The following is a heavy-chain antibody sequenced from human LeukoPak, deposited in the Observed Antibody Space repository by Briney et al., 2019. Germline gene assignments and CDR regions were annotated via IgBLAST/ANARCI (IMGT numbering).Heavy chain of an antibody. V-gene: IGHV3-33*06. Sequence: GGSLRLSCAASGFTFSSYGMHWVRQAPGKGLEWVAVMWYDGSNKYYADSVKGRFTISRDNSKNTLYLQMNSLRAEDTAVYYCAKGLYDYYYYYYMDVWGKGTTVTVS. J-gene: IGHJ6*03. CDR2: MWYDGSNK. CDR3: AKGLYDYYYYYYMDV. D-gene: IGHD2-8*01. CDR1: GFTFSSYG.